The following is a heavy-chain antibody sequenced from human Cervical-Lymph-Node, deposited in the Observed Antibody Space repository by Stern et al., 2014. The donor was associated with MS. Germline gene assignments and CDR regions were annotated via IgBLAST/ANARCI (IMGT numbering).Heavy chain of an antibody. V-gene: IGHV2-70*01. CDR1: GFSLSTSGMC. Sequence: ESGPALVKPSQTLTLTCTFSGFSLSTSGMCVSWIRQPPGKALEWLALIDWDDDKYYSTSLKTRLTISKDTSKNQVVLTMTNMDPVDTATYYCARTSMTTVTVFYFDYWGQGTLVTVSS. D-gene: IGHD4-17*01. CDR2: IDWDDDK. CDR3: ARTSMTTVTVFYFDY. J-gene: IGHJ4*02.